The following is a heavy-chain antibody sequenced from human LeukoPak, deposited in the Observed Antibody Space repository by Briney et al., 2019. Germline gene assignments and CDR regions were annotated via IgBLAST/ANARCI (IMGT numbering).Heavy chain of an antibody. Sequence: SETLSLACTVSGGSISNYYWTWIRQPPGKGPEWIGYIYNSGSTDYNPSLKSRVTISVDTSKNQFSLKLSSVTAADTAVYYCARVGDYALKDWGQGNLVTVSS. J-gene: IGHJ4*02. CDR3: ARVGDYALKD. D-gene: IGHD4-17*01. CDR1: GGSISNYY. V-gene: IGHV4-59*01. CDR2: IYNSGST.